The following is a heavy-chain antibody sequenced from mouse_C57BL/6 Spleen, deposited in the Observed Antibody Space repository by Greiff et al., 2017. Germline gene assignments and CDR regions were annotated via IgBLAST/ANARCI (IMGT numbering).Heavy chain of an antibody. J-gene: IGHJ3*01. CDR3: ARSGWGSWFAY. V-gene: IGHV1-85*01. Sequence: QVQLKESGPELVKPGASVKLSCKASGYTFTSYDINWVKQRPGQGLEWIGWIYPRDGSTKYNEKFKGKATLTVDTSSSTAYMELHSLTSEDSAVYFCARSGWGSWFAYWGQGTLVTVSA. CDR2: IYPRDGST. CDR1: GYTFTSYD. D-gene: IGHD2-3*01.